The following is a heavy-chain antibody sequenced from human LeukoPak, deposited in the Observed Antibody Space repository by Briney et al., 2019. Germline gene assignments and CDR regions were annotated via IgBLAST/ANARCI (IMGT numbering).Heavy chain of an antibody. D-gene: IGHD6-13*01. J-gene: IGHJ4*02. CDR2: IYFGGST. CDR3: ARLAAATSDY. Sequence: SETLSLTCIVSGGSISSNYWSWIRQPPGKGLEWIGYIYFGGSTNYNPSLKSRVTISVDTSKNQFSLKLSSVTAADTAVYYCARLAAATSDYWGQGTLVTVSS. CDR1: GGSISSNY. V-gene: IGHV4-59*08.